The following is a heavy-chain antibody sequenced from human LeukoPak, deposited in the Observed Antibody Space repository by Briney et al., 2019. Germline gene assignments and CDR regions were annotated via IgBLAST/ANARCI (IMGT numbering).Heavy chain of an antibody. CDR3: ARGGDYYDFWSGYPRGAFDI. D-gene: IGHD3-3*01. J-gene: IGHJ3*02. CDR1: GFTFSSYS. Sequence: GGSLRLSCAASGFTFSSYSMNWVRQAPGKGLEWVSYISSSSSTIYYADSVKGRFTISRDNAKNSLYLQMNSLRAEDTAVYYCARGGDYYDFWSGYPRGAFDIWGQGTMVTVSS. V-gene: IGHV3-48*01. CDR2: ISSSSSTI.